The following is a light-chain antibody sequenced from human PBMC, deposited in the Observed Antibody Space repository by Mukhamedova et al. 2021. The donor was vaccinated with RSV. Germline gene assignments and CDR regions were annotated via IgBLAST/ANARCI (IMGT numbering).Light chain of an antibody. CDR2: TAS. J-gene: IGKJ2*03. CDR3: QQYNSYSPS. Sequence: WYQRRVQGKAPKLLIYTASSLESGVPSRFSGSGSGTEFTLTISSLQPDDFATYYCQQYNSYSPSFGQGTKLEIK. V-gene: IGKV1-5*03.